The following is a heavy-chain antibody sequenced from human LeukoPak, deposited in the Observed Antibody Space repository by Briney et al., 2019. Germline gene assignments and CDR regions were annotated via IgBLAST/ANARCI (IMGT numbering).Heavy chain of an antibody. Sequence: PGGSLRLSCAASGFTFSSYAMSWVRQAPGKGLEWVSAISGSGGSTYYADSVKGRFTISRDNSKNTLYLQMNSLRAEDTAVYYCAKDFLRTDYYDSSGYPVYGMDVWGQGTTVTVSS. D-gene: IGHD3-22*01. V-gene: IGHV3-23*01. CDR2: ISGSGGST. CDR3: AKDFLRTDYYDSSGYPVYGMDV. CDR1: GFTFSSYA. J-gene: IGHJ6*02.